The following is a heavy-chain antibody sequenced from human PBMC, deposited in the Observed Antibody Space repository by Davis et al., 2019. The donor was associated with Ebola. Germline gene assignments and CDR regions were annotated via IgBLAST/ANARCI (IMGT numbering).Heavy chain of an antibody. CDR2: ISSSSSYI. D-gene: IGHD3-22*01. Sequence: PGGSLRLSCAASGFTFSSYSMNWVRQAPGKGLEWVSSISSSSSYIYYADSVKGRFTISRDNAKNSLYLQMNSLRAEDTAVYYCARTLNYYDNYDAFDIWGQGTMVTVSS. J-gene: IGHJ3*02. V-gene: IGHV3-21*01. CDR3: ARTLNYYDNYDAFDI. CDR1: GFTFSSYS.